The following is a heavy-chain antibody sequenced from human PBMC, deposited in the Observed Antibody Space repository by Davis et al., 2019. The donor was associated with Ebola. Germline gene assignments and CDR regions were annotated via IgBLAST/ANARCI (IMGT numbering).Heavy chain of an antibody. D-gene: IGHD4-17*01. CDR1: GYTFTSYD. V-gene: IGHV1-8*01. CDR2: MNPNSGNT. CDR3: ARGRSLFDY. Sequence: ASVKVSCKASGYTFTSYDINWVRQATGQGLEWMGWMNPNSGNTGYAQKLQGKVTMTTDTSTSTAYMELRSLRSDDTAVYYCARGRSLFDYWGQGTLVTVSS. J-gene: IGHJ4*02.